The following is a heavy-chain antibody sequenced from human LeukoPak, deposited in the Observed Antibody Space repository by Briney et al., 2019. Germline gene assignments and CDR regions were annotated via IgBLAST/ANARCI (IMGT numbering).Heavy chain of an antibody. CDR2: INPNSGGT. V-gene: IGHV1-2*02. CDR3: ARARAAMVTGGSRGYYGMDV. J-gene: IGHJ6*02. Sequence: ASVKVSCKASGYTFTGYYMHWVRQAPGQWLEWMGWINPNSGGTNYAQKFQGRVTMTRDTSISTAYMELSRLRSDDTAVYYCARARAAMVTGGSRGYYGMDVWGQGTTVTVSS. CDR1: GYTFTGYY. D-gene: IGHD5-18*01.